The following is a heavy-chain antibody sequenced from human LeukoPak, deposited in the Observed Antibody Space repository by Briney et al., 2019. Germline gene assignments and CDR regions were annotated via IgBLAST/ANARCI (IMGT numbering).Heavy chain of an antibody. CDR1: GFTFSSYG. Sequence: GGSLRLSCAASGFTFSSYGMHWVRQAPGKGLEWVAFIRYDGSNKYYADSVKGRFTISRDNSKNTLYLQMNSLRAEDTAVYYCAKGPSRLLWFGESPSHYYYYGMDVWGQGTTVTVSS. CDR2: IRYDGSNK. D-gene: IGHD3-10*01. CDR3: AKGPSRLLWFGESPSHYYYYGMDV. V-gene: IGHV3-30*02. J-gene: IGHJ6*02.